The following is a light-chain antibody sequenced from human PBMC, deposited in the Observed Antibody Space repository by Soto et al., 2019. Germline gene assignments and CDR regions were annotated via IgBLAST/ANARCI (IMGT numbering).Light chain of an antibody. Sequence: DIQMTQSPSSLSASVGDRITIACRTSQSISTYLNWYQQKPGEAPELLIYAASSLQSGVPSRFSGSRSGPDFTLTISSLQPEDFATYYCQQSYSSPPTFGQGTKVDIK. CDR2: AAS. V-gene: IGKV1-39*01. CDR3: QQSYSSPPT. CDR1: QSISTY. J-gene: IGKJ1*01.